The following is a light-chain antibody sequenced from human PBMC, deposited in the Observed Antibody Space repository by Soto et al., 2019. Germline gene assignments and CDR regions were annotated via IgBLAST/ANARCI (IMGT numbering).Light chain of an antibody. V-gene: IGKV1-9*01. Sequence: IQLTQSPSSLSASVGDRVTITCRASQDIAIYLAWYQQKPGEAPKLLIYAASTLYGGVPSRFSGSGSGTDFPLTITSLQAEDFATYYCQQLRMYPSTVGGGTKVEIK. J-gene: IGKJ4*01. CDR3: QQLRMYPST. CDR2: AAS. CDR1: QDIAIY.